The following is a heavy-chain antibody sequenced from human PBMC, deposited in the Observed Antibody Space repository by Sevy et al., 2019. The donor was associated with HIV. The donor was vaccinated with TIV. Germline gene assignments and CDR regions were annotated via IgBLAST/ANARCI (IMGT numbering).Heavy chain of an antibody. CDR2: INPNSGGT. J-gene: IGHJ4*02. D-gene: IGHD3-10*01. CDR3: ARGSTRFGELFGY. CDR1: GYTFTGYY. Sequence: ASVKVSCKASGYTFTGYYMHWVRQAPGQGLEWMGWINPNSGGTNYAQKFQGRVTLTRDTSISTAYMELSRLRSDDTAVYYCARGSTRFGELFGYWGQGTLVTVSS. V-gene: IGHV1-2*02.